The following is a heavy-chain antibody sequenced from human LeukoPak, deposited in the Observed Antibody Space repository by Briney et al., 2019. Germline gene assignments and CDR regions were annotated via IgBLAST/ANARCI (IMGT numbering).Heavy chain of an antibody. V-gene: IGHV4-39*02. J-gene: IGHJ4*02. CDR1: GGSINSSNYY. CDR3: SRESGAFCPFGY. D-gene: IGHD1-26*01. Sequence: PSETLSLTCTVSGGSINSSNYYWGWIRQSPGKGLEWIGSIYYSGRTYYSPSLKSRVTISEDTSKNQFSLKLISVTAADTAVYYCSRESGAFCPFGYWGQGTLVIVPP. CDR2: IYYSGRT.